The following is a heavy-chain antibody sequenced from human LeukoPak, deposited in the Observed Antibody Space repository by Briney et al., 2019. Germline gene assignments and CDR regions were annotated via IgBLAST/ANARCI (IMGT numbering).Heavy chain of an antibody. CDR1: GYSISSSNY. CDR2: IYYSGST. CDR3: ARDSIADLNYYYYGMDV. D-gene: IGHD6-6*01. Sequence: SETLSLTCAVSGYSISSSNYWGWIRQPPGKGLEWIGYIYYSGSTNYNPSLKSRVTISVDTSKNQFSLKLSSVTAADTAVYYCARDSIADLNYYYYGMDVWGQGTTVTVSS. V-gene: IGHV4-61*01. J-gene: IGHJ6*02.